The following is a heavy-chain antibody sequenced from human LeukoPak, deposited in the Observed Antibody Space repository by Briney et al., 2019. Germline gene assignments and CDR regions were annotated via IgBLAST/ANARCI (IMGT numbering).Heavy chain of an antibody. CDR2: INRGGDT. Sequence: SETLSLTCAVYGGSFSGYYWGWIRQPPEKGLEWIGEINRGGDTNYNPSLKSRVTISVDTSKNQFSLKLSSATAADTAVYYCAGGTYSGSYYNYWGQGTLVPVSS. V-gene: IGHV4-34*01. D-gene: IGHD1-26*01. CDR3: AGGTYSGSYYNY. CDR1: GGSFSGYY. J-gene: IGHJ4*02.